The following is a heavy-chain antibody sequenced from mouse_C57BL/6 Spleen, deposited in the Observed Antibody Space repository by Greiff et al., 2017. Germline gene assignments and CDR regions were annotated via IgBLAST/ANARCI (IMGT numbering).Heavy chain of an antibody. CDR3: ARGGYGYAMDY. J-gene: IGHJ4*01. CDR1: GYAFTNYL. V-gene: IGHV1-54*01. D-gene: IGHD2-2*01. Sequence: QVQLQQSGAELVRPGTSVKVSRKASGYAFTNYLIEWVKQRPGQGLEWIGVINPGSGGTNYNEKFKGKATLTADKSSSTAYMQLSSLTSEDSAVYFCARGGYGYAMDYWGQGTSVTVSS. CDR2: INPGSGGT.